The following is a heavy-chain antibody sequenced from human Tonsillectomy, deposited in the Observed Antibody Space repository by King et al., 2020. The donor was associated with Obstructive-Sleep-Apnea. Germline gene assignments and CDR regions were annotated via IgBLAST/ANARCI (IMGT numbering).Heavy chain of an antibody. CDR1: GFTFTSFA. D-gene: IGHD2-8*01. Sequence: VQLVESGGGLVQPGGSLRLSCAASGFTFTSFAMSWVRQAPGKGLEWVSAISGSGGRTYYADSVKGRFTISRDNSRNTLYLQMNSLRAEDTAVYYCAKEAFIVLMVYAMTGGTDVWGQGTTVTVSS. J-gene: IGHJ6*02. CDR3: AKEAFIVLMVYAMTGGTDV. V-gene: IGHV3-23*04. CDR2: ISGSGGRT.